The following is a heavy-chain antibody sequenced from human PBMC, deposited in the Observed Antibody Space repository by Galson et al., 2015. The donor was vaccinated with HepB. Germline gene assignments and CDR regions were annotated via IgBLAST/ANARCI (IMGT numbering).Heavy chain of an antibody. CDR2: ISRSDATI. CDR3: ARSSSGGYSGWYFDY. V-gene: IGHV3-11*01. Sequence: SLRLSCAASGFTFSDYYMSWIRLAPGKGLEWVSSISRSDATIYSADSVNGRLTIYADSVKGRFTLSRDNAQNSLHLQMNSLRAEDTAVYYCARSSSGGYSGWYFDYWGQGILVTVSS. D-gene: IGHD6-19*01. J-gene: IGHJ4*02. CDR1: GFTFSDYY.